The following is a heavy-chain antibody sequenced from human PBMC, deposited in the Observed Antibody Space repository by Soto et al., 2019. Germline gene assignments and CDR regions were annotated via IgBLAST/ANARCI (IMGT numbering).Heavy chain of an antibody. CDR1: GYTFTGYY. V-gene: IGHV1-2*04. Sequence: ASVKVSCKASGYTFTGYYMHWVRQAPGQGLEWMGWINPNSGGTNYAQKFQGWVTMTRDTSISTAYMELSRLRSDDTAMYYCARDKQALPRIAAAGSTFDYWGQGTLVTVSS. D-gene: IGHD6-13*01. CDR3: ARDKQALPRIAAAGSTFDY. J-gene: IGHJ4*02. CDR2: INPNSGGT.